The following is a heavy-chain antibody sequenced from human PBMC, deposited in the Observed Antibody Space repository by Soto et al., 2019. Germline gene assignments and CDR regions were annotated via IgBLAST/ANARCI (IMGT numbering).Heavy chain of an antibody. CDR1: GFSLSTSGVG. CDR3: ARTYYDILTGYYTFDD. V-gene: IGHV2-5*02. CDR2: IYWDDDK. D-gene: IGHD3-9*01. J-gene: IGHJ4*02. Sequence: QITLKESGPTLVKPTQTLTLTCTFSGFSLSTSGVGVGWIRQPPGKALEWLALIYWDDDKRYSPSLKSRLTITKDTSKHQVVLTMTNMDPVDTATYYCARTYYDILTGYYTFDDWGKGTLVPVSS.